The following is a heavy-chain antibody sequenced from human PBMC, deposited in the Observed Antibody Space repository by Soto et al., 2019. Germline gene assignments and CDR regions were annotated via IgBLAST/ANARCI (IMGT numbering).Heavy chain of an antibody. D-gene: IGHD5-12*01. Sequence: ASVKVSCKASGYTFTSYDINWVRQATGQGLEWMGWMNPNSGNTGYAQKFQGRVTMTRNTSISTAYMELSSLRSEDTAVYYCARRAMRDIVATRYYYGMDVWGQGTTVIFSS. CDR2: MNPNSGNT. CDR3: ARRAMRDIVATRYYYGMDV. V-gene: IGHV1-8*01. CDR1: GYTFTSYD. J-gene: IGHJ6*02.